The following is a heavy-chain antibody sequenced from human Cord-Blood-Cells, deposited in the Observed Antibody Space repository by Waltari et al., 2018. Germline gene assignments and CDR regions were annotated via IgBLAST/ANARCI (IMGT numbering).Heavy chain of an antibody. J-gene: IGHJ4*02. CDR2: INHRGST. CDR1: GGSFSGYY. D-gene: IGHD3-10*01. Sequence: QVQLQQWGAGLLKPSETLSLTCAVYGGSFSGYYWSWIRQPPGKGLEWIGEINHRGSTNYHPSLKGRVTISVDTSKNQFSLKLSSVTAADTAVYYCARQGVRGVIDYWGQGTLVTVSS. V-gene: IGHV4-34*01. CDR3: ARQGVRGVIDY.